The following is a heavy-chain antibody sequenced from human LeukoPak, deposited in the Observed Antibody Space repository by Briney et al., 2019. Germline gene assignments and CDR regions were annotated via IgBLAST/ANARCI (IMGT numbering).Heavy chain of an antibody. CDR3: ARGPGFWSGYSYYYMDV. D-gene: IGHD3-3*01. J-gene: IGHJ6*03. Sequence: SQTLSLTCSVSGDSIRNYHWTSIRQSPGKGLEWIWYIHYNVNHYYNPSLESRVTMSVDTTKNQFSLKLSSVTAADTAVYYCARGPGFWSGYSYYYMDVWGKGTTVTVSS. V-gene: IGHV4-59*01. CDR1: GDSIRNYH. CDR2: IHYNVNH.